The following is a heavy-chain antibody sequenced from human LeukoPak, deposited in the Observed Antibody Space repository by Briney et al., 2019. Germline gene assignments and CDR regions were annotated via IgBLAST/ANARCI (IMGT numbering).Heavy chain of an antibody. V-gene: IGHV4-39*01. CDR1: GGAITNSPKY. D-gene: IGHD3-3*01. Sequence: SETLSLTCTVSGGAITNSPKYWGWIRQPPGKGLEWIGSIFYSGTTYYSPSLKSRATLSVDTSNNQFSLKLSSVTAADTAMYYYARAGAEDYDFSSGYDYWGQGTLVTVSS. J-gene: IGHJ4*02. CDR3: ARAGAEDYDFSSGYDY. CDR2: IFYSGTT.